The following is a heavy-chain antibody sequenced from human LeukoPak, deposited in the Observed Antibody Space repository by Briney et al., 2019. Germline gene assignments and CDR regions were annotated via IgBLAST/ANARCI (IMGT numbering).Heavy chain of an antibody. D-gene: IGHD1-26*01. V-gene: IGHV3-33*06. CDR2: IWYDGSNK. CDR1: GFTFSSYG. J-gene: IGHJ6*03. Sequence: GRSLRHSCAASGFTFSSYGMHWVRQAPGKGLEWVAVIWYDGSNKYYADSVKGRFTISRDNSKNTLYLQMNSLRAEDAAVYYCAKDPRGSYSRDYYYYMDVWGKGTTVTVSS. CDR3: AKDPRGSYSRDYYYYMDV.